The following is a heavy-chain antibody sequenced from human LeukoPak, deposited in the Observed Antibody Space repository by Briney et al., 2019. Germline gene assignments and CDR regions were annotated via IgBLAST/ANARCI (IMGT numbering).Heavy chain of an antibody. J-gene: IGHJ4*02. V-gene: IGHV1-18*01. CDR2: ISAYNGNT. Sequence: ASVKVSCKASGYTFTSYSISWVRQAPGQGLEWMGWISAYNGNTNYAQKLQGRVTMTTDTSTSTAYMELRSLRSDDTAVYYCARAWLGYCSGGSCPLYYFDYWGQGTLVTVSS. D-gene: IGHD2-15*01. CDR3: ARAWLGYCSGGSCPLYYFDY. CDR1: GYTFTSYS.